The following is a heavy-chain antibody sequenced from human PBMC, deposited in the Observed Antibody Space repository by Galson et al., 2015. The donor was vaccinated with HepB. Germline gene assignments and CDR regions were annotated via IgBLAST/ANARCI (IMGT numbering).Heavy chain of an antibody. CDR1: GFTFSSYG. D-gene: IGHD1-26*01. J-gene: IGHJ4*02. V-gene: IGHV3-30*18. Sequence: SLRLSCAASGFTFSSYGMHWVRQAPGKGLEWVPVISYDGSNKHYADSVKGRFTISRDNSKNTLYLQMNSLRAEDTAVYYCAKAPRSGSYRLYYFDYWGQGTLVTVSS. CDR2: ISYDGSNK. CDR3: AKAPRSGSYRLYYFDY.